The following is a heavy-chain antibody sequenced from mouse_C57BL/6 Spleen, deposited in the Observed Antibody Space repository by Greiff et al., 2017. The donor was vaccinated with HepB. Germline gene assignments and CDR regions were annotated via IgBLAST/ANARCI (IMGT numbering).Heavy chain of an antibody. CDR2: IRSKSNNYAT. Sequence: DVMLVESGGGLVQPKGSLKLSCAASGFSFNTYAMNWVRQAPGKGLEWVARIRSKSNNYATYYADSVKDRFTISRDDSESMLYLQMNNLKTEDTAMYYCVRQPHYYAMDYWGQGTSVTVSS. J-gene: IGHJ4*01. CDR3: VRQPHYYAMDY. V-gene: IGHV10-1*01. CDR1: GFSFNTYA.